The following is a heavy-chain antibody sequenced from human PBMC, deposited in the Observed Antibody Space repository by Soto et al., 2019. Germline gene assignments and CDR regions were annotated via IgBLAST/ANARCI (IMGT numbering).Heavy chain of an antibody. CDR3: AGTITIFGVEAQDERDF. CDR2: MSDDGDNK. J-gene: IGHJ4*02. Sequence: VHVVESGGGVVQPGTSTTLSCAASGLTLSRYSLHWVRQAPGKGLEWVAMMSDDGDNKYYADSVKGRFTVSRDSYKKTLFLQMNSMRPEYTAVYFCAGTITIFGVEAQDERDFGGRGSLFTVSS. CDR1: GLTLSRYS. V-gene: IGHV3-30-3*01. D-gene: IGHD3-3*01.